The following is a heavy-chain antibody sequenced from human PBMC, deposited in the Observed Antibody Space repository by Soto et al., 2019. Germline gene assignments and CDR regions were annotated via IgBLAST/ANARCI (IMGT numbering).Heavy chain of an antibody. CDR1: GFTFSSFA. CDR3: AKESLDYFDSVRFYAPAFDH. D-gene: IGHD3-10*01. J-gene: IGHJ4*02. V-gene: IGHV3-30*18. CDR2: ISFDGRDI. Sequence: QVQLVESGGGVVHPGTSLRLSCVTSGFTFSSFAMDWVRQAPGKGLEWVAAISFDGRDISYRESVKGRFTISRDKFKNTVSLQMNSLRPEDTAVYYCAKESLDYFDSVRFYAPAFDHWGQGTLVTVSS.